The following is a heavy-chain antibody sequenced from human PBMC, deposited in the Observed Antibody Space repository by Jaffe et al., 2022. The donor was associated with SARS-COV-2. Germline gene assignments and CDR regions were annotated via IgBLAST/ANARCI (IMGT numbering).Heavy chain of an antibody. CDR1: GFTFGIYA. Sequence: EVQLVESGGGLVQPGGSLRLSCTASGFTFGIYAMSWVRQAPGKGLEWVSTITNSGGSTYYADSLKGRFTISRDTSKNTVYLQLNSLRAEDAALYYCARELSALGCLDPWGQGTLVTVSS. V-gene: IGHV3-23*04. D-gene: IGHD3-16*02. CDR2: ITNSGGST. J-gene: IGHJ5*02. CDR3: ARELSALGCLDP.